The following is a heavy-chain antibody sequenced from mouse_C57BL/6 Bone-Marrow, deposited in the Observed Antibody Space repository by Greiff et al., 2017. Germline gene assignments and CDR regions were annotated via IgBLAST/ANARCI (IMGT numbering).Heavy chain of an antibody. J-gene: IGHJ3*01. V-gene: IGHV5-12*01. D-gene: IGHD2-12*01. CDR3: ARQDILYLAWFAY. CDR2: LSNGGGSP. Sequence: EKRLEWVAYLSNGGGSPYYPDTVKGRFTISRDNAKNTLYLQLSRLKSEDTAMYYFARQDILYLAWFAYWGQGTLVTVSA.